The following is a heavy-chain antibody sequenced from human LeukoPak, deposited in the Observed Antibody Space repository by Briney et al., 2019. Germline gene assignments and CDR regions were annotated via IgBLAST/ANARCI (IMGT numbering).Heavy chain of an antibody. V-gene: IGHV3-48*03. CDR2: ITSSGGTV. J-gene: IGHJ6*02. D-gene: IGHD3-10*01. Sequence: PGGSLRPSCAASGFTFSSYEMNWVRQAPGTGLEWVAYITSSGGTVFYADSVKGRFTISRDNAKNSLYLQMNSLRVEDAAVYYCARDHGVRGIYYYYDMDVWGQGTTVTVSS. CDR3: ARDHGVRGIYYYYDMDV. CDR1: GFTFSSYE.